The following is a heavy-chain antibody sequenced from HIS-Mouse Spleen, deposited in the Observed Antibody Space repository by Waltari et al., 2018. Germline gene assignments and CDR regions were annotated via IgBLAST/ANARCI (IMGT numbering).Heavy chain of an antibody. CDR2: TYYSAKWYN. J-gene: IGHJ4*02. Sequence: QVQLQQSGPGLVKPSQTLSLTCAISGDSVSSNSAAWNWIRQSPSRGRDWQGRTYYSAKWYNDYAVSVKSRITINPDTSKNQFSLQLNSVTPEDTAVYYCARWAVSSGWYFDYWGQGTLVTVSS. D-gene: IGHD6-19*01. CDR1: GDSVSSNSAA. CDR3: ARWAVSSGWYFDY. V-gene: IGHV6-1*01.